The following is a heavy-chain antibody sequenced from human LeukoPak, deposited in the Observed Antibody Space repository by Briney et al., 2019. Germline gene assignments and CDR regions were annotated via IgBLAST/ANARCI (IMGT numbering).Heavy chain of an antibody. CDR1: GFTFSSYA. V-gene: IGHV3-23*01. CDR2: ISGSGGST. CDR3: AREDLGGLVRELGALGC. Sequence: PGGSLRLSCAASGFTFSSYAMSWVRQAPGKGLEWVSAISGSGGSTYYADSVKGRFTISRDNSKNTLYLQMNSLRDEDTAVYFCAREDLGGLVRELGALGCWGQGTLVTVSS. D-gene: IGHD1-26*01. J-gene: IGHJ4*02.